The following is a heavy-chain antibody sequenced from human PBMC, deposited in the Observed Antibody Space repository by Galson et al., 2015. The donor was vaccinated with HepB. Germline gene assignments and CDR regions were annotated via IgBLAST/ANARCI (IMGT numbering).Heavy chain of an antibody. Sequence: SVKVSCKASGYTFTSYYMHWVRQAPGQGLEWMGIINPSGGSTSYAQKFQGRVTMTRDTSTSTVYMELSSLRSEDTAVYYCARGGGVYGGDRASFDYWGQGTLVTVSS. CDR2: INPSGGST. CDR3: ARGGGVYGGDRASFDY. J-gene: IGHJ4*02. D-gene: IGHD4-23*01. CDR1: GYTFTSYY. V-gene: IGHV1-46*03.